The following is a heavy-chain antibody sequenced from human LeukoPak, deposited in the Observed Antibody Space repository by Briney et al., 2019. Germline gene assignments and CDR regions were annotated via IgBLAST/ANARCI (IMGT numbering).Heavy chain of an antibody. Sequence: GGSLRLSCAASGFTFSSYAMSWVRQAPGKGLEWVSPMTGSGGSTYYADSVKGRFTISRDNSKNTLYLQMNSLRAEDTAVYYCAKGRSSWSAFDYWGQGTLVTVSS. CDR3: AKGRSSWSAFDY. CDR2: MTGSGGST. CDR1: GFTFSSYA. V-gene: IGHV3-23*01. J-gene: IGHJ4*02. D-gene: IGHD6-13*01.